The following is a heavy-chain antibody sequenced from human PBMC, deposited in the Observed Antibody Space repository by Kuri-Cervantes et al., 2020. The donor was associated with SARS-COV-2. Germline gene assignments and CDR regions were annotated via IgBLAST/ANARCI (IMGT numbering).Heavy chain of an antibody. V-gene: IGHV1-2*02. D-gene: IGHD3-3*01. Sequence: ASVKVSCKASGYTFTGYYMHWVRQAPGQGLEWMGWINPNSGGTNYAQKFQGRVTMTRDTPISTAYMELSRLRSDDTAVYYCARDSLAEWLGDAFDIWGQGTMVTVSS. CDR2: INPNSGGT. CDR3: ARDSLAEWLGDAFDI. CDR1: GYTFTGYY. J-gene: IGHJ3*02.